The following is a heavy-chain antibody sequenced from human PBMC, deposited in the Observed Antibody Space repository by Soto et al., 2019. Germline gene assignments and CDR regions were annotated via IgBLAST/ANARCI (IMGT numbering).Heavy chain of an antibody. J-gene: IGHJ4*02. V-gene: IGHV2-5*02. CDR1: GFSLSTSGVG. Sequence: QITLKESGPTLVKPTQTLTLTCTFSGFSLSTSGVGVGWIRQPPGKALEWLALIYWDDDKRYSPSLKSRLTITKDTSKNQVVLTMTNMDPVDTATYYCAHRPPLEQQLSSPFDYWGQGTLVTVSS. D-gene: IGHD6-13*01. CDR3: AHRPPLEQQLSSPFDY. CDR2: IYWDDDK.